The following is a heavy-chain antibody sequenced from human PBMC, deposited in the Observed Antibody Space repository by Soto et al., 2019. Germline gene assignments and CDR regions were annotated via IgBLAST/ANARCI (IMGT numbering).Heavy chain of an antibody. D-gene: IGHD3-10*01. J-gene: IGHJ4*02. CDR1: GYTFTGYY. CDR2: INPNSGGT. Sequence: ASVKVSCKASGYTFTGYYIHWVRQAPGQGLEWMGWINPNSGGTNYAQKFQGWVTMTRDTSISTAYMELSRLRSDDTVVYYCARGTLMARTGSEDYFDYWGQGTMVTVSS. CDR3: ARGTLMARTGSEDYFDY. V-gene: IGHV1-2*04.